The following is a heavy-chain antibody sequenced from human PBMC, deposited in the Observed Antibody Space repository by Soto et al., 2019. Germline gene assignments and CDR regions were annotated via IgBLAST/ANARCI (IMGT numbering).Heavy chain of an antibody. CDR2: IIHSGSS. D-gene: IGHD6-13*01. J-gene: IGHJ6*02. CDR1: GGSISSSNW. CDR3: ARWEQMVQYISRCYYYYGIDV. Sequence: QVQLQESGPGLVKPSRTLSLTCAVSGGSISSSNWCSWVRRPPRKGVEWSVGIIHSGSSNYNPSLKSRVTISVDTSKNQFSLKLSSVTAADTAVYYCARWEQMVQYISRCYYYYGIDVWGQGTTVTVSS. V-gene: IGHV4-4*02.